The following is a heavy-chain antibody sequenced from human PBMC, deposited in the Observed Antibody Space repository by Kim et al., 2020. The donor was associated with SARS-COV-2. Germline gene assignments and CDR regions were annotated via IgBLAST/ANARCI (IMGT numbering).Heavy chain of an antibody. J-gene: IGHJ4*02. Sequence: NPALKRRVTISVDTSKSPFSLKLSSVTAADTAVYYCARDRGYGDSPPFDYWGQGTLVTVSS. CDR3: ARDRGYGDSPPFDY. D-gene: IGHD4-17*01. V-gene: IGHV4-39*07.